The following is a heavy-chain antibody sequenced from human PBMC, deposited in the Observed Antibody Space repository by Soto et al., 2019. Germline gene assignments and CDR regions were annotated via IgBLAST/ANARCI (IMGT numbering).Heavy chain of an antibody. CDR1: GYTFTGYY. D-gene: IGHD3-22*01. J-gene: IGHJ4*02. V-gene: IGHV1-2*02. CDR2: INPHSGGA. Sequence: ASVKVSCKTSGYTFTGYYMHCVRQAPGQGLEWMGWINPHSGGANYAQNFQGRVTLTRDASINTAYMDLTRLTSGDAAVYYCARSSTYNFDSSGYYDYWGQGTLVTVSS. CDR3: ARSSTYNFDSSGYYDY.